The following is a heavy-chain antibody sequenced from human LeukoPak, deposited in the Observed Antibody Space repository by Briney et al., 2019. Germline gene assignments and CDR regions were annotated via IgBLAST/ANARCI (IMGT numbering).Heavy chain of an antibody. CDR3: ASMTTVTLDDAFDL. CDR2: IWYDGSKK. V-gene: IGHV3-33*03. D-gene: IGHD4-17*01. J-gene: IGHJ3*01. Sequence: GRSLRLSCATSGFTFSSHGFYWVRQAPGKGLDWVAVIWYDGSKKYYADSVKGRFTISGDNSKNTLYLEMNSLRADDTAMYYCASMTTVTLDDAFDLWGQGTMVTVSS. CDR1: GFTFSSHG.